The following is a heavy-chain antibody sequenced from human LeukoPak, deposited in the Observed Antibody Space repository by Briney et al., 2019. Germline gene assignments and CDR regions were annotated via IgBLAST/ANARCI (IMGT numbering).Heavy chain of an antibody. CDR2: ISYDGSNK. Sequence: GGSLRLSCAASGFTFSSYAMHWVRQAPGKGLEWVAVISYDGSNKYYADSVKGRFTISRDNSKNTLYLQMNSLRAEDTAVYYCARDDCSGGSCYSHDAFDIWGQGTMVTVSS. J-gene: IGHJ3*02. CDR1: GFTFSSYA. D-gene: IGHD2-15*01. V-gene: IGHV3-30*04. CDR3: ARDDCSGGSCYSHDAFDI.